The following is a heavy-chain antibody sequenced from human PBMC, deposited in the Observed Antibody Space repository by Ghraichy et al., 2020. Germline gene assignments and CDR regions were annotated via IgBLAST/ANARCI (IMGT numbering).Heavy chain of an antibody. J-gene: IGHJ3*01. D-gene: IGHD2-2*01. Sequence: GGSLRLSCATSGFTFSHYAMSWVRQAPGKGLEWVSAISKSADSTYSADSLKGRFTISRDNSKNTLSLQMNSLRAEDTAVYYCAKDAYCSSSSCQEAAFDVWGQGTMVTFSS. V-gene: IGHV3-23*01. CDR3: AKDAYCSSSSCQEAAFDV. CDR1: GFTFSHYA. CDR2: ISKSADST.